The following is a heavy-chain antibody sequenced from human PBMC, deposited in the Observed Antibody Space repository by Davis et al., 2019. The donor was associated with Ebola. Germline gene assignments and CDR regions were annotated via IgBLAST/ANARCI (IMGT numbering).Heavy chain of an antibody. Sequence: PGGSLRLSCAASGFTFSKALMSWVRQAPGKGLEWVGRLKSKTDGGTIDYAAPVKGRFTISRDDSKNTLVLQMDSLKTEDTAVYHCTTRTAVTDVHAFDVWGQGTMVAISP. D-gene: IGHD6-19*01. CDR3: TTRTAVTDVHAFDV. CDR1: GFTFSKAL. V-gene: IGHV3-15*01. J-gene: IGHJ3*01. CDR2: LKSKTDGGTI.